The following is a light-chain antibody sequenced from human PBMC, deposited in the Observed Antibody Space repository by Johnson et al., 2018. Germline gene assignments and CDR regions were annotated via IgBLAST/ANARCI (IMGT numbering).Light chain of an antibody. CDR2: ENN. V-gene: IGLV1-51*02. CDR1: SSNIGNNY. J-gene: IGLJ1*01. CDR3: GTWDSSLSAVNV. Sequence: QSVLTQPPSVSAAPGQKVTISCSGSSSNIGNNYVSWYQQLPGTAPKLLIYENNKRPSGIPDRFSGYKSGTSATLGITGLQTGDEADYYCGTWDSSLSAVNVFGTGTKVTVL.